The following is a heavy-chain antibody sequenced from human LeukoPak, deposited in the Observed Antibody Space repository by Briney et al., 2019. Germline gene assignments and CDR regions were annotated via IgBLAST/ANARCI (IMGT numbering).Heavy chain of an antibody. J-gene: IGHJ4*02. CDR1: GGFFSGYY. CDR2: INHSGST. CDR3: ARGLRYFDY. D-gene: IGHD4-17*01. V-gene: IGHV4-34*01. Sequence: PSETLSLTCAVYGGFFSGYYWSWIRQPPGKGLEWIGEINHSGSTNYNPSLKSRVTISVDTSKNQFSLKLSSVTAADTAVYYCARGLRYFDYWGQGTLVTVSS.